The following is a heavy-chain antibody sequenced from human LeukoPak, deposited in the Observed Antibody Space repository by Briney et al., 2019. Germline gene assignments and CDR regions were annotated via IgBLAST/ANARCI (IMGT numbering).Heavy chain of an antibody. V-gene: IGHV3-21*01. CDR2: ISSNSSFI. D-gene: IGHD3-22*01. CDR1: GFTFSSYS. J-gene: IGHJ4*02. CDR3: AKEEVISGNHGVYFDY. Sequence: GGSLRLSCAASGFTFSSYSMNWVRQAPGKGLEWVSSISSNSSFIYYADSLKGRFTISRDNAKNSLYLQMNSLRAEDTAVYYCAKEEVISGNHGVYFDYWGQGTLVTVSS.